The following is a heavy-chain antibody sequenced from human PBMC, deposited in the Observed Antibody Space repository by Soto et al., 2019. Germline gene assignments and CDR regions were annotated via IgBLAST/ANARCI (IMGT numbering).Heavy chain of an antibody. Sequence: GASVKVSCKXSGYTFSSYGVSWVRQAPGQGPEWMGWISAYNGYTNSAQNLQGRVTMTTDTSTSTAYMELRSLRSDDTAVYYCAKDRNPYIYDILTGYYMDFWGQGTLVTVSS. D-gene: IGHD3-9*01. J-gene: IGHJ4*02. CDR3: AKDRNPYIYDILTGYYMDF. CDR1: GYTFSSYG. CDR2: ISAYNGYT. V-gene: IGHV1-18*04.